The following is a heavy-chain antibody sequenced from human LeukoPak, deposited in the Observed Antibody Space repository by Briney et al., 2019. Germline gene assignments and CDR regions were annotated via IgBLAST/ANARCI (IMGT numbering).Heavy chain of an antibody. J-gene: IGHJ4*02. V-gene: IGHV1-69*13. Sequence: ASVKVPCKASGGTFSSYAISWVRQAPGQGLEWMGGIIPIFGTANYAQKFQGRVTITADESTSTAYMELSSLRSEDTAVYYCARDQEMATINFDYWGQGTLVTVSS. CDR3: ARDQEMATINFDY. CDR2: IIPIFGTA. D-gene: IGHD5-24*01. CDR1: GGTFSSYA.